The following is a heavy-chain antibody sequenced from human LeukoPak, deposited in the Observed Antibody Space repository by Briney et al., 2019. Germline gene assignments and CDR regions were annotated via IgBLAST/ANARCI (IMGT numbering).Heavy chain of an antibody. Sequence: GASVKVSCKASGYTFISYSISWVRQAPGQGLEWMGWINTYNGNTNYAQKLQGRVTMTTDTSTSTAYMELRSLRSDDTAVYYCARAALYSSGYMTFDYWGQGTLVTVSS. D-gene: IGHD3-22*01. J-gene: IGHJ4*02. CDR1: GYTFISYS. CDR2: INTYNGNT. CDR3: ARAALYSSGYMTFDY. V-gene: IGHV1-18*01.